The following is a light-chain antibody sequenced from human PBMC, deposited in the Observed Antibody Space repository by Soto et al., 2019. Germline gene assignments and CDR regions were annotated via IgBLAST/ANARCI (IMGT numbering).Light chain of an antibody. CDR3: QQYYSTPPWT. CDR2: WAS. J-gene: IGKJ1*01. CDR1: QSVLYSPNNKNY. V-gene: IGKV4-1*01. Sequence: DIVMTQSPDSLAVSLGERATINCKSSQSVLYSPNNKNYVAWYQQRPGQPPKLLIYWASTRESGVPDRFSGSGSGTDFTLTISSLQAEDVAVYYCQQYYSTPPWTFGQGTKVDIK.